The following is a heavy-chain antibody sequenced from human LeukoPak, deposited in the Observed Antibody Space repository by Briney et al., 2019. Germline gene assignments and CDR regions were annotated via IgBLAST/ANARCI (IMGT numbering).Heavy chain of an antibody. CDR1: GYTFTTYD. CDR2: MNPNSGNT. V-gene: IGHV1-8*01. D-gene: IGHD3-22*01. CDR3: ARGFRSDSSGRKFDY. Sequence: ASVDVSYTASGYTFTTYDINWVRQATGQRLEWVGWMNPNSGNTGYAQKFQGRLTMTRNTSISTAYMELSSVSSEDTAMYYCARGFRSDSSGRKFDYWGQGALVTVSS. J-gene: IGHJ4*02.